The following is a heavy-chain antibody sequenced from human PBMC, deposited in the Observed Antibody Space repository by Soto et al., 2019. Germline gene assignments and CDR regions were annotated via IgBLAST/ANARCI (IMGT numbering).Heavy chain of an antibody. Sequence: GGSLRLSCAASGFTFSSYDMHWVRQATGKGLEWVSTTGTAGDTFYLGSVKGRFTVSRENAKNSLYLHMSSLSAEDTAVYFCARGHSSGSAYDYWGQGTLVTVSS. J-gene: IGHJ4*02. CDR2: TGTAGDT. CDR3: ARGHSSGSAYDY. V-gene: IGHV3-13*01. D-gene: IGHD3-22*01. CDR1: GFTFSSYD.